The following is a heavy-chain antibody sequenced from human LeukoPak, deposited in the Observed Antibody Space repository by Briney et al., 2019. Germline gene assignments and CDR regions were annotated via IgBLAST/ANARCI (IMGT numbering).Heavy chain of an antibody. CDR3: AKDYGFGELYIGGDY. Sequence: HPGGSLRLSCAASGFTFSSYAMHWVRQAPGKGLEWVAVISYDGSNKYYADSVKGRFTISRDNSKNTLYLQMNSLRAEDTAVYYCAKDYGFGELYIGGDYWGQGTLVTVSS. V-gene: IGHV3-30-3*01. J-gene: IGHJ4*02. CDR2: ISYDGSNK. CDR1: GFTFSSYA. D-gene: IGHD3-10*01.